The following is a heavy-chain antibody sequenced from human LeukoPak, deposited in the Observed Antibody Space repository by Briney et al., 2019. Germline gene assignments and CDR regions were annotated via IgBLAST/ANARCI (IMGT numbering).Heavy chain of an antibody. Sequence: PGGSLRLSCAASGFTFRNYGMSWVRHVPGEGLEWVSAISGSGEDTYYADSAKGRFTISRDNAKDTLYLQMNSLRADDTAVYYCARADNWQSGGAWGQGTLVTVSS. CDR3: ARADNWQSGGA. CDR2: ISGSGEDT. V-gene: IGHV3-23*01. CDR1: GFTFRNYG. J-gene: IGHJ5*02. D-gene: IGHD1-1*01.